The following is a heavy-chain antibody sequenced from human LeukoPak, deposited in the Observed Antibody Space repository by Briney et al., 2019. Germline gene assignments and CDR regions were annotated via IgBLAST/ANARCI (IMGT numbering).Heavy chain of an antibody. CDR3: AKDMVRGIRYFDY. J-gene: IGHJ4*02. Sequence: PGGSLRLSCAASGFTFSTYPMHWVRQAPGKGLEWVAVMSFDGDSEYYSDSVRGRFTVSRDNSKNTLYLQMNSLRAEDTAVYYCAKDMVRGIRYFDYWGQGTLVTVSS. CDR2: MSFDGDSE. D-gene: IGHD3-10*01. CDR1: GFTFSTYP. V-gene: IGHV3-30-3*01.